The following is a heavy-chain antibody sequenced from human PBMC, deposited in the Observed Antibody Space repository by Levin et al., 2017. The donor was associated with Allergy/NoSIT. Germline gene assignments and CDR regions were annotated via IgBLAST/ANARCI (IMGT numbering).Heavy chain of an antibody. J-gene: IGHJ4*02. V-gene: IGHV1-18*01. Sequence: VASVKVSCKASGYTFTSYGVTWVRQAPGQGLEWMGWINPYNGHTNYARNVQGRVTMTTDTSTTTAYMELRSLRFDDTAVYYCARGSGSSAGGLDYWGQGSLVTVSS. CDR1: GYTFTSYG. D-gene: IGHD3-3*01. CDR3: ARGSGSSAGGLDY. CDR2: INPYNGHT.